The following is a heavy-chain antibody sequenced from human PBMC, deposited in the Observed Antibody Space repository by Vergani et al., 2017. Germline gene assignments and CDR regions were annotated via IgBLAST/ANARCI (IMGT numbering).Heavy chain of an antibody. Sequence: QVQLVESGGGVVQPGRSLRLSCAASGFTFRSYGMHWVRQAPGKGLEWVAVIWYDGSNKYYADSVKGRFTISRDNSKNTLYLQMNSLRAEDTAVYYCAREPTVTTRLNYYYYYMDVWGKGTTVTVSS. CDR2: IWYDGSNK. CDR3: AREPTVTTRLNYYYYYMDV. D-gene: IGHD4-11*01. V-gene: IGHV3-33*08. J-gene: IGHJ6*03. CDR1: GFTFRSYG.